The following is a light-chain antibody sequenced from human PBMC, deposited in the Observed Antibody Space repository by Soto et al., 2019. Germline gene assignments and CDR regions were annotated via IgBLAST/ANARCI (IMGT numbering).Light chain of an antibody. Sequence: DIQMTQSPSTLSASVGDRVTITCRASQSISSWLAWYQQKPGKAPKLLIYKASSLESGVPSRFSGSGSGTELTLTISNLQPDDFATYDCQQYNSYSYTVGQGTELVIK. J-gene: IGKJ2*01. CDR2: KAS. CDR3: QQYNSYSYT. CDR1: QSISSW. V-gene: IGKV1-5*03.